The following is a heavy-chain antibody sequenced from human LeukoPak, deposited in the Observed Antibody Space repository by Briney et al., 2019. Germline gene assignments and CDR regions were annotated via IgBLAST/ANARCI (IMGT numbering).Heavy chain of an antibody. CDR3: AKARDSLGELSFH. CDR1: GFTFSSYT. Sequence: PGGSLRLSCTASGFTFSSYTMTWVRQAPGKGLKWVSTITTGDGNTYYADSVKGRFTVSRDDSKNTLYLQMNSLRAEDPSVYYCAKARDSLGELSFHGGQGTLVTVSS. J-gene: IGHJ4*02. CDR2: ITTGDGNT. D-gene: IGHD3-16*02. V-gene: IGHV3-23*01.